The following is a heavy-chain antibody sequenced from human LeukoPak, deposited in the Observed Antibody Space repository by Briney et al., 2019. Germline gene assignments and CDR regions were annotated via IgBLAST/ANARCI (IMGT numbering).Heavy chain of an antibody. CDR2: ISWNSGSI. CDR3: AKGSTPIAVAWHYMDV. D-gene: IGHD6-19*01. CDR1: GFTFDDYA. Sequence: PGRSLRLSCAASGFTFDDYAMHWVRQAPGKGLEWVSGISWNSGSIGYADSVKGRFTISRDNAKNSLYLQMNSLRAEDTALYYCAKGSTPIAVAWHYMDVWGKGTTVTISS. J-gene: IGHJ6*03. V-gene: IGHV3-9*01.